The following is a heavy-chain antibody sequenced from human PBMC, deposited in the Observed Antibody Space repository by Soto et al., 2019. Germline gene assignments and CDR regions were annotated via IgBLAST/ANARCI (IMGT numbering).Heavy chain of an antibody. J-gene: IGHJ3*02. CDR3: AKDRTTMIVVAPDAFDI. CDR1: GFTFSSYA. V-gene: IGHV3-23*01. D-gene: IGHD3-22*01. Sequence: EVQLLESGGGLVQPGGSLRLSCAASGFTFSSYAMSWVRQAPGKGLEWVSAISGSGGSTYYADSVKGRFTISRDNSKNTLYLQMNSLRAEDTAVYYCAKDRTTMIVVAPDAFDIWGQGTMVTVSS. CDR2: ISGSGGST.